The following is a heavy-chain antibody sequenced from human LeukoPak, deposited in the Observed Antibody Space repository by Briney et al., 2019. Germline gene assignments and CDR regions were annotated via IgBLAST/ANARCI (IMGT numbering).Heavy chain of an antibody. V-gene: IGHV5-51*01. CDR1: EYTFTSYW. CDR3: ARLSSREAVDFDY. J-gene: IGHJ4*02. CDR2: IYPGDSDT. Sequence: GESLNFSCKGSEYTFTSYWIGGVRQMPGKGLEWMGIIYPGDSDTSYSPSFQGQITISADKSISTAYLQWSSLKASDTAMYYCARLSSREAVDFDYWGQGTLVTVSS. D-gene: IGHD6-19*01.